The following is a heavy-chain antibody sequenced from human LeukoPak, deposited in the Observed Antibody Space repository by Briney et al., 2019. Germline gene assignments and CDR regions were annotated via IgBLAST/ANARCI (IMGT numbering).Heavy chain of an antibody. CDR3: ARTIGEGIALY. V-gene: IGHV4-38-2*01. CDR1: GYSISSGYY. J-gene: IGHJ4*02. Sequence: PSETLSLTCAVSGYSISSGYYWGWIRQPPGKGLEWIGSIYHSGSTYYNPSLKSRVTISVDMSKNQFSLKLSSVTAADTAVYYCARTIGEGIALYWGQGTLVTVSS. CDR2: IYHSGST. D-gene: IGHD6-13*01.